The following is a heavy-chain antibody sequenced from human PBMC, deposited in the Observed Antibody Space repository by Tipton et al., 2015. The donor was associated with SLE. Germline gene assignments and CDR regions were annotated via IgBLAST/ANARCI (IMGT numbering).Heavy chain of an antibody. CDR2: IYYSGST. CDR3: ARYSSSWSKDY. J-gene: IGHJ4*02. CDR1: GGSVSSDSYY. D-gene: IGHD6-13*01. V-gene: IGHV4-31*03. Sequence: TLSLTCTVSGGSVSSDSYYWSWIRQHPGKGLEWIGYIYYSGSTYYNPSLKSRVTISDTSKNQFSLKLSSVTAADTAVYYCARYSSSWSKDYWGQGTLVTVSS.